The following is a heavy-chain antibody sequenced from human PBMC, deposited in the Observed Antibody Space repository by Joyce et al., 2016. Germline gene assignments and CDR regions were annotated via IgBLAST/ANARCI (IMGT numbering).Heavy chain of an antibody. CDR3: ARDAPPTYYYDSSGLPDAFDI. D-gene: IGHD3-22*01. CDR2: INAGNGNT. CDR1: GYTFTTYT. J-gene: IGHJ3*02. Sequence: QVQLVQSGAEVKKPGASVKVSCKASGYTFTTYTRHWVRQAPGQRLEWMGWINAGNGNTEYSQKFQGRVTITRDTSASIAYMELSSLRSEDTAVYYCARDAPPTYYYDSSGLPDAFDIWGQGTMVTVSS. V-gene: IGHV1-3*01.